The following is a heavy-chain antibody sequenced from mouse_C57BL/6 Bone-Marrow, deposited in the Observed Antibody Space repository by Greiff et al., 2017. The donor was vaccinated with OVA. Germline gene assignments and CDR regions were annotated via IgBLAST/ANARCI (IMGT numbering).Heavy chain of an antibody. CDR1: GYTFTSYW. Sequence: QVHVKQPGTELVKPGASVKLSCKASGYTFTSYWMHWVKQRPGQGLEWIGNINPSNGGTNYNEKFKSKATLTVDKSSSTAYMQLRGLTSEDSAVYYCARSKGWGLDYWGQGTTLTVSS. CDR2: INPSNGGT. J-gene: IGHJ2*01. D-gene: IGHD1-1*02. V-gene: IGHV1-53*01. CDR3: ARSKGWGLDY.